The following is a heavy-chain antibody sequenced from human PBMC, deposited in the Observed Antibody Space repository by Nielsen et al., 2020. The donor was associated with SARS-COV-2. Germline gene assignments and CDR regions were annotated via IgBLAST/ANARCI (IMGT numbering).Heavy chain of an antibody. Sequence: ASVQVSCKASGYTFTSYGISWVRQAPGQGLEWMGWISAYNGNTNYAQKLQGRVTMTTDTSTSTAYMELRSLRSDDTAVYYCASAPGATDAFDIWGQGTMVTVSS. CDR3: ASAPGATDAFDI. CDR2: ISAYNGNT. V-gene: IGHV1-18*01. D-gene: IGHD7-27*01. CDR1: GYTFTSYG. J-gene: IGHJ3*02.